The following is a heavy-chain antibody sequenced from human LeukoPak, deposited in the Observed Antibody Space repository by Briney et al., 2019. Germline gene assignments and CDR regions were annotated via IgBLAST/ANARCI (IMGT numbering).Heavy chain of an antibody. J-gene: IGHJ6*03. Sequence: PSETLSLTCTVSGGSISSGSYYWSWIRQPPGKGLEWIGEINHSGSTNYNPSLKSRVTISVDTSQNQFSLNLRSVTAADTAVYYCARLLREYSSSFRYYYYYMDVWGKGTTVTVSS. CDR3: ARLLREYSSSFRYYYYYMDV. V-gene: IGHV4-39*07. CDR2: INHSGST. D-gene: IGHD6-6*01. CDR1: GGSISSGSYY.